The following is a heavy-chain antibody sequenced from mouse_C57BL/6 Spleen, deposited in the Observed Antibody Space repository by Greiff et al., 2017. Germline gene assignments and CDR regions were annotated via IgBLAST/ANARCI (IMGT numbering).Heavy chain of an antibody. D-gene: IGHD2-4*01. Sequence: EVKLMESGGGLVKPGGSLKLSCAASGFTFSDYGMHWVRQAPEKGLEWVAYISRGSSTIYYADTVKGRFTISRDHAKNTLFLQMTSLRSDDTAMYYGARDYYEYGDYAMDYWGQGTSVTVPS. J-gene: IGHJ4*01. CDR1: GFTFSDYG. CDR2: ISRGSSTI. CDR3: ARDYYEYGDYAMDY. V-gene: IGHV5-17*01.